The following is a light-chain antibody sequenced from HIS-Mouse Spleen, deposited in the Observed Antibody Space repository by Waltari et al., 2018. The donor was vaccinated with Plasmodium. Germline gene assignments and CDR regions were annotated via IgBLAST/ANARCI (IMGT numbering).Light chain of an antibody. CDR2: EDS. CDR3: YSTDSSGNHRV. CDR1: ALPKKS. Sequence: SYELTQPPSVSVSPGQTARTTCSGEALPKKSAYWYHQKSGQAPGLVIYEDSKRPSGIPERFSGSSSGTMATLTISGAQVEDEADYYCYSTDSSGNHRVFGGGTKLTVL. V-gene: IGLV3-10*01. J-gene: IGLJ3*02.